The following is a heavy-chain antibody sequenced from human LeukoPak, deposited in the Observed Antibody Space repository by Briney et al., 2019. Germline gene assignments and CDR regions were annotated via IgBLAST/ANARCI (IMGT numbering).Heavy chain of an antibody. Sequence: PSETLSLTCAVPNYSISSGYYWGWIRQPPGKGLEWIGSIYHSGSTYYNPSLKSRVTLSVDTSKNQFSLKLSSVTAADTAVYYCARVYSTGWRFFDYWGRGTLVTVSS. J-gene: IGHJ4*02. CDR2: IYHSGST. CDR1: NYSISSGYY. CDR3: ARVYSTGWRFFDY. V-gene: IGHV4-38-2*01. D-gene: IGHD6-19*01.